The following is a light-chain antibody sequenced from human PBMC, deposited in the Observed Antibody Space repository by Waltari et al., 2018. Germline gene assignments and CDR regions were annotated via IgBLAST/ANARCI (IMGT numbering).Light chain of an antibody. CDR3: QQAKSFPHT. V-gene: IGKV1-12*01. Sequence: DIQMPQSPSSVSASVGDRVPITCRASQDINNCLAWYQQKPGKAPNLLIYDASSLESGVPSRFSGSVSGAYFTLTITSLQSEDFATYYCQQAKSFPHTFGGGTKVEIK. CDR2: DAS. CDR1: QDINNC. J-gene: IGKJ4*01.